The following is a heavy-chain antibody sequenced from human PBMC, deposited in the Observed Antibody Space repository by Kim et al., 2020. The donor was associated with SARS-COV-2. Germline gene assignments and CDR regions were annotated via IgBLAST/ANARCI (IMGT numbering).Heavy chain of an antibody. V-gene: IGHV5-51*01. CDR1: GYSFTSYW. Sequence: GESLKISCKGSGYSFTSYWIGWVRQMPGKGLEWMGIIYPGDSDTRYSPSFQGQVTISADKSISTAYLQWSSLKASDTAMYYCARLSDIVATNNPIRYYYYYGMDVWGQGTTVTVSS. CDR2: IYPGDSDT. J-gene: IGHJ6*02. CDR3: ARLSDIVATNNPIRYYYYYGMDV. D-gene: IGHD5-12*01.